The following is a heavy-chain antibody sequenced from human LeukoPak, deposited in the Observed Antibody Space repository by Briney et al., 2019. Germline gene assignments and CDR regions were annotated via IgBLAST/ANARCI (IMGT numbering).Heavy chain of an antibody. V-gene: IGHV4-39*07. CDR1: GGSISSSSYY. J-gene: IGHJ4*02. Sequence: SETLSLTCTVSGGSISSSSYYWGWIRQPPGKGLEWIGSIYYSGSTYYNPSLKSRVTISVDTSKNQFSLKLNSVTAADTAVYYCARDQYYYDSGTYNNPIDYWGQGTLVTVSS. D-gene: IGHD3-10*01. CDR2: IYYSGST. CDR3: ARDQYYYDSGTYNNPIDY.